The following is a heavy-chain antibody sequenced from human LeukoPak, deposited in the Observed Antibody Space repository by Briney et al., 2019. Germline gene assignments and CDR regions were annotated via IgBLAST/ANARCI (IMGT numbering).Heavy chain of an antibody. V-gene: IGHV3-30*18. CDR3: AKTSNNADSPVDY. CDR2: ISYDGSNK. CDR1: GFTFSSYG. D-gene: IGHD1/OR15-1a*01. J-gene: IGHJ4*02. Sequence: GGSLRLSCAASGFTFSSYGMHWVRQAPGKGLEWVAVISYDGSNKYYADSVKGRFTISRDNSKNTLYLQMNSLRAEDTAVYYCAKTSNNADSPVDYWGQGTLVTVSS.